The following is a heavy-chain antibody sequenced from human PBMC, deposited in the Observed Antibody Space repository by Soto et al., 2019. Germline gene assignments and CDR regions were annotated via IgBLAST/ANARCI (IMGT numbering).Heavy chain of an antibody. CDR2: IYPDDSDT. V-gene: IGHV5-51*02. D-gene: IGHD3-10*01. J-gene: IGHJ5*01. Sequence: EVQLVQSGSELQAPGQSLKISCQCSVYNFASFWSGWVRQMPGKGLEWMGGIYPDDSDTRYSPSFQGQVTFSDDKSINTAYLNWNTPEASDTGTYFCARQRSTRSYHHWAIESWGQGTLVTVSS. CDR1: VYNFASFW. CDR3: ARQRSTRSYHHWAIES.